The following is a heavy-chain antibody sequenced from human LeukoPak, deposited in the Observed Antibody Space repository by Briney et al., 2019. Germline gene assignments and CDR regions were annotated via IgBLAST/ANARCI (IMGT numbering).Heavy chain of an antibody. V-gene: IGHV4-30-4*08. J-gene: IGHJ2*01. D-gene: IGHD2-21*01. Sequence: PSETLSLTCTVSGGSISSGDYYWSWIRQPPGKGLEWIGYIYYSGSTYYNPSLKSRVTISVDTSKNQFSLKLSSVTAADTAVYYCASTPLGGDHHWYFDLWGRGTLVTVSS. CDR2: IYYSGST. CDR1: GGSISSGDYY. CDR3: ASTPLGGDHHWYFDL.